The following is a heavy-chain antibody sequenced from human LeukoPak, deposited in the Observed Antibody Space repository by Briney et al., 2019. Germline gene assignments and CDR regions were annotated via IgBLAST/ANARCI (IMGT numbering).Heavy chain of an antibody. CDR2: INPSGGST. J-gene: IGHJ3*02. CDR3: ARERLSIAAAGKKPNAFDI. CDR1: GYTFTSYD. V-gene: IGHV1-46*01. Sequence: ASVKVSCKASGYTFTSYDINWVRQATGQGLEWMGIINPSGGSTSYAQKFQGRVTMTRDMSTSTVYMELSSLRSEDTAVYYCARERLSIAAAGKKPNAFDIWGQGTMVTVSS. D-gene: IGHD6-13*01.